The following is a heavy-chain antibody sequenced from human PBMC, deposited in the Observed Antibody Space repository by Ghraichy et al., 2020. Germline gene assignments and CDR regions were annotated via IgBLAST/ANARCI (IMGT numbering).Heavy chain of an antibody. CDR2: INAGNGNT. Sequence: ASVKVSCKASGYTSTSYAMHWVRQAPGQRLEWMGWINAGNGNTKYSQKFQGRVTITRDTSASTAYMELSSLRSEDTAVYYCARALPRWTPAATIFDYWGQGTLVTVSS. V-gene: IGHV1-3*01. D-gene: IGHD2-2*01. CDR1: GYTSTSYA. J-gene: IGHJ4*02. CDR3: ARALPRWTPAATIFDY.